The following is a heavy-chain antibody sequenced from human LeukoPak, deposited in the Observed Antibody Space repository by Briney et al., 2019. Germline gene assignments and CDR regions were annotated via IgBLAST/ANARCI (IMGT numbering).Heavy chain of an antibody. J-gene: IGHJ4*02. Sequence: GGSLRLSCAASGLTFRRYGMHWVRQTPGKGLEWVAFIESDESIRQYADLVKGRFTISRDNSKNTLYLQMNSLRTEDTAVYYCATWALGLRPGADYWGQGTLVTVSS. CDR3: ATWALGLRPGADY. V-gene: IGHV3-30*02. CDR2: IESDESIR. D-gene: IGHD5-12*01. CDR1: GLTFRRYG.